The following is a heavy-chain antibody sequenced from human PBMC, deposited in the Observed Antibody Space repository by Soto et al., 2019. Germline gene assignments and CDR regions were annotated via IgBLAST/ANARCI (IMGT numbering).Heavy chain of an antibody. V-gene: IGHV6-1*01. CDR1: WDSFSSYIAA. CDR2: TYYRSRFFS. Sequence: SQTLSLTCAISWDSFSSYIAACNCIRQSPSGGLEWLGRTYYRSRFFSDYAESVKSRIIINPDTSKNQFSLQLKSVTPEDTAVYYCARDSYSSSGWFDPWGQGTPVTVSS. D-gene: IGHD6-6*01. J-gene: IGHJ5*02. CDR3: ARDSYSSSGWFDP.